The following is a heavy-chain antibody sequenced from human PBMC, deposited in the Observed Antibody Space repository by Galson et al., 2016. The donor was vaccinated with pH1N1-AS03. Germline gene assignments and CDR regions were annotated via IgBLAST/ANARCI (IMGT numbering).Heavy chain of an antibody. D-gene: IGHD4/OR15-4a*01. Sequence: LSLTCTVSDDSITSYDWSWSRKPPGKGLEWIGHSYSSGSTSYNPSLKGRVTISLDTSKDHVSLKVDSVTAADTAVYYCARDGAADDYLGIDVWGQGTTVIVSS. CDR1: DDSITSYD. V-gene: IGHV4-4*07. J-gene: IGHJ6*02. CDR3: ARDGAADDYLGIDV. CDR2: SYSSGST.